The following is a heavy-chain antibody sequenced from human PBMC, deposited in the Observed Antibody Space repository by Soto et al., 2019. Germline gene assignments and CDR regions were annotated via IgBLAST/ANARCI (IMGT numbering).Heavy chain of an antibody. J-gene: IGHJ6*02. CDR1: GYTFTSYD. Sequence: QVQLVQSGAEVKKPGASVKVSCKASGYTFTSYDINWVRQATGQGHEWMGWMNPNSGNTGYAQKFQGRVTITRNTSISTAYMELRSLRSEDTAVYYCARGVGTGTSHGMDVWGQGTTVTVSS. V-gene: IGHV1-8*01. CDR2: MNPNSGNT. CDR3: ARGVGTGTSHGMDV. D-gene: IGHD1-7*01.